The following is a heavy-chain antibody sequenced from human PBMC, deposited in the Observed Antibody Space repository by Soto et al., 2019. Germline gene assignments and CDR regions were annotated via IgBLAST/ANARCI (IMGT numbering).Heavy chain of an antibody. CDR1: GGSVSSGSYY. D-gene: IGHD1-20*01. Sequence: SETLSLTCTVSGGSVSSGSYYWSWIRQPPGKRLEWIGYIYYSGSTNYNPSLKSRVTISLDTSKNQFSLKLSSVTAADTAVYNCAKPPDYNWNDYWGQGTLVTVSS. CDR2: IYYSGST. J-gene: IGHJ4*02. CDR3: AKPPDYNWNDY. V-gene: IGHV4-61*01.